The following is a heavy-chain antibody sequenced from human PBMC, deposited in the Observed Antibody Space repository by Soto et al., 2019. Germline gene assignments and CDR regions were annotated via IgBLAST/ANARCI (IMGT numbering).Heavy chain of an antibody. CDR3: ARGREGYSSGWYIGLWAFDI. V-gene: IGHV4-34*01. D-gene: IGHD6-13*01. CDR2: INHSGST. J-gene: IGHJ3*02. Sequence: QVQLQQWGAGLLKPSETLSLTCAVYGGSFSGYYWSWIRQPPGKGLEWIGEINHSGSTNYNPSLKSRVTISVDTSKNHFSLTLSSVTAAATAVYSWARGREGYSSGWYIGLWAFDIWGQGTMVTVSS. CDR1: GGSFSGYY.